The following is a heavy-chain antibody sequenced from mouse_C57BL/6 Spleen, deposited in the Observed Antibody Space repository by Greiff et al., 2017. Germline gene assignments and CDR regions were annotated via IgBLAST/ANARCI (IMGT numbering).Heavy chain of an antibody. CDR3: ARCLGGYFDN. J-gene: IGHJ2*01. CDR1: GYTFTSYS. V-gene: IGHV1-4*01. CDR2: INPSSGYT. Sequence: QVQLQQSGADLARPGASVKMSCTASGYTFTSYSMHWVKQRPGQGLEWIGYINPSSGYTKYNQKFKGKATLTADKSSSTAYMQLSSLTSVDSAGYYCARCLGGYFDNGGKGTTLTASS. D-gene: IGHD3-3*01.